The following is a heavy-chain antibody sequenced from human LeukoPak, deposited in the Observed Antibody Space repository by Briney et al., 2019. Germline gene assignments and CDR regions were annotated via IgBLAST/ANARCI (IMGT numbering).Heavy chain of an antibody. CDR3: ARGYRSAGRRFES. CDR2: SIHSGTT. V-gene: IGHV4-34*01. Sequence: SETLSLTCAVYGVTFNGYYWSWIRQLPGKGLEWIGESIHSGTTNYNPSLKSRVNISVDTSKNQFSLKLTSVAAAETALYYCARGYRSAGRRFESWGQGALVTVSS. D-gene: IGHD6-19*01. J-gene: IGHJ4*02. CDR1: GVTFNGYY.